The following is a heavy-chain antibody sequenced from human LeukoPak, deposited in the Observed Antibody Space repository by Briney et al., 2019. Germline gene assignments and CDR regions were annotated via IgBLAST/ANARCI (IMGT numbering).Heavy chain of an antibody. Sequence: ASVKVSCKASGGTFSSYAISWVRQAPGQGLEWMGRIIPIFGTANYAQKFQGRVTITTDESTSTAYMELSSLRSEDTAVYYCARENTIYRSGGSCYSSSPADYWGQGTLVTVSS. CDR2: IIPIFGTA. D-gene: IGHD2-15*01. V-gene: IGHV1-69*05. CDR1: GGTFSSYA. CDR3: ARENTIYRSGGSCYSSSPADY. J-gene: IGHJ4*02.